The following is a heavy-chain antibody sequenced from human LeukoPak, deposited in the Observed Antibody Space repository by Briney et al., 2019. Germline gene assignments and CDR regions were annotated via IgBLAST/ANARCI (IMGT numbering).Heavy chain of an antibody. V-gene: IGHV1-69*06. D-gene: IGHD4-17*01. CDR3: ARLGYGDYVQYFQH. J-gene: IGHJ1*01. Sequence: GASVKVSCKASGGTFSSYAISWVRQAPGQGLEWMGGIIPIFGTANYAQKFQGRVTITADKSTSTAYMELSRLRSDDTAVYYCARLGYGDYVQYFQHWGQGTLVTVSS. CDR2: IIPIFGTA. CDR1: GGTFSSYA.